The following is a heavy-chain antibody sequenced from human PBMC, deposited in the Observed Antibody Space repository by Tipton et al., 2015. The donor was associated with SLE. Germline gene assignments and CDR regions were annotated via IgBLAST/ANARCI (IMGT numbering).Heavy chain of an antibody. CDR2: T. D-gene: IGHD2-15*01. Sequence: TCYNPPLKSRVTISVDTSKNQFSLKLSSVTAADTAVYNCARPRYCSGGSCYYFDYWGQGTLVTVSS. CDR3: ARPRYCSGGSCYYFDY. J-gene: IGHJ4*02. V-gene: IGHV4-39*01.